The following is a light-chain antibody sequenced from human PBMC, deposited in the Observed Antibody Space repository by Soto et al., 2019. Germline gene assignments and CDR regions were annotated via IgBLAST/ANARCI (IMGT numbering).Light chain of an antibody. CDR3: QQYDSYPLT. V-gene: IGKV1-5*03. CDR2: KAS. Sequence: DIQMTQSPSTLSASVGDRVTITCRASQSISSWLAWYQHKPGKAPNLLIYKASSLESGVPSRFSGSVSGTEFTLSISSLQPDDSATYYCQQYDSYPLTFGGGTKVEIK. CDR1: QSISSW. J-gene: IGKJ4*01.